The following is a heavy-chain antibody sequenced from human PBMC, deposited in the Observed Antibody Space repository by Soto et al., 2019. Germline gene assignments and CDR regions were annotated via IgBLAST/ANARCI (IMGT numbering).Heavy chain of an antibody. V-gene: IGHV3-15*05. J-gene: IGHJ4*02. CDR1: GFTFTNAW. CDR2: IKSKADGATT. CDR3: TTIIPKGKWELGH. D-gene: IGHD1-26*01. Sequence: GGSLRLSCAASGFTFTNAWMSWVRQAPGKGLEWIGRIKSKADGATTDYGGPVKGRFTISRDDSKKTLFVQMNGLKTEDTALYYCTTIIPKGKWELGHWGQGTLVTVSS.